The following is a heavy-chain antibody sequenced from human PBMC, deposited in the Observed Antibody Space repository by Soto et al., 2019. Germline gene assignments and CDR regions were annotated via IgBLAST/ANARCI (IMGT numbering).Heavy chain of an antibody. CDR3: AILGREYYYGSGSYYPFDY. CDR2: ISGSGGST. Sequence: GGSLRLSCAASGFTFSSYAMSWVRQAPGKGLEWVSAISGSGGSTYYADSVKGRFTISRDNSKNTLYLQMNSLRAEDTAVYYCAILGREYYYGSGSYYPFDYWGQGTLVTVSS. J-gene: IGHJ4*02. D-gene: IGHD3-10*01. V-gene: IGHV3-23*01. CDR1: GFTFSSYA.